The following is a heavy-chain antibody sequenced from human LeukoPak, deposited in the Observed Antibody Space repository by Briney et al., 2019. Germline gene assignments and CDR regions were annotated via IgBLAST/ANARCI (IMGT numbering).Heavy chain of an antibody. D-gene: IGHD5-18*01. CDR2: INWNGRIT. J-gene: IGHJ6*03. Sequence: GGSLRLSCAASGFTLSNYGMNWVRQAPGKGLEWVSGINWNGRITEYADSAKDRFTISRQSTKNSLYLYMNNLGGEDTALYFCARGSVQLWLRDTYYYMDVWGKGTTVTVSS. V-gene: IGHV3-20*04. CDR3: ARGSVQLWLRDTYYYMDV. CDR1: GFTLSNYG.